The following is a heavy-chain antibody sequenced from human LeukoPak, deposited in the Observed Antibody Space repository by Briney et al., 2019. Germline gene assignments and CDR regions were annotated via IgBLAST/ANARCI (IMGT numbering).Heavy chain of an antibody. CDR2: ISYDGSDK. D-gene: IGHD5-24*01. CDR3: ASGKWLQSYFDY. J-gene: IGHJ4*02. Sequence: GGSLRLSCAASGFAFNTFAMNWVRQAPGKGLEWVVVISYDGSDKYYADPVKGRFTISRDNSENTLYLQMNSLRPEDTAMYYCASGKWLQSYFDYWGQGTLVTVSS. CDR1: GFAFNTFA. V-gene: IGHV3-30*04.